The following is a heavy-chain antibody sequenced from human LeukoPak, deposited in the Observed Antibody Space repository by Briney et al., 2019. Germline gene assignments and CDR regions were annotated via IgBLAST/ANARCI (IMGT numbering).Heavy chain of an antibody. CDR2: ISGNGGST. V-gene: IGHV3-23*01. Sequence: GSLRLSCAASGFTFSSYAMSWVRQAPGKGLEWVSTISGNGGSTYYADSVKGRFTISRDNSKNTLYLQMNSLRAEDTAVYYCAKDLGRSGWSDFDYWGQGTLVTVSS. CDR3: AKDLGRSGWSDFDY. D-gene: IGHD6-19*01. CDR1: GFTFSSYA. J-gene: IGHJ4*02.